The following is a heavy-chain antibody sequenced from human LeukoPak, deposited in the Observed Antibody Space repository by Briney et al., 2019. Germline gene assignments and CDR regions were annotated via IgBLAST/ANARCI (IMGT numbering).Heavy chain of an antibody. CDR3: ARGFLAY. J-gene: IGHJ4*02. V-gene: IGHV3-7*01. CDR1: GGSFSGYY. Sequence: ETLSLTCAVYGGSFSGYYWSWIRQAPGKGLEWVANIKEDGSKKCYLDSVKGRFTISRDNTKNSVYLQMNSLRAEGTAVYYCARGFLAYWGQGTLVTVSS. D-gene: IGHD3-3*01. CDR2: IKEDGSKK.